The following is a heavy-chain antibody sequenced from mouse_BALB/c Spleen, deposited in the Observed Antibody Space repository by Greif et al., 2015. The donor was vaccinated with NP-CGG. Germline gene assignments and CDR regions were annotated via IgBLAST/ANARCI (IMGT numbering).Heavy chain of an antibody. CDR3: ARGRTTYAIDY. Sequence: VKVVESGPGLVAPSQSLSITCTVSGFSLTSYGVHWVRQPPGKGLEWLGVIWAGGSTNYNSALMSRLSISKDNSKSQVFLKMNSLQTDDTAMYYCARGRTTYAIDYWGQGTSVTVSS. J-gene: IGHJ4*01. CDR2: IWAGGST. V-gene: IGHV2-9*02. CDR1: GFSLTSYG.